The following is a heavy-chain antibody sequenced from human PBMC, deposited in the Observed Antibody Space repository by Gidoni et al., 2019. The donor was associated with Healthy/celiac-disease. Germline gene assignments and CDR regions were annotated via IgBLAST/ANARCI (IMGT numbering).Heavy chain of an antibody. V-gene: IGHV4-39*01. CDR2: IYYSGST. D-gene: IGHD3-10*01. CDR3: ARLNVWFGELFGMDV. CDR1: GGSISSSSYY. J-gene: IGHJ6*02. Sequence: QLQLQESGPGLVKPSETLSITCTVSGGSISSSSYYWGWIRQPPGKGLEWIGSIYYSGSTYYNPSLKSRVTISVDTSKNQFSLMLSSVTAADTAVYYCARLNVWFGELFGMDVWGQGTTVTVSS.